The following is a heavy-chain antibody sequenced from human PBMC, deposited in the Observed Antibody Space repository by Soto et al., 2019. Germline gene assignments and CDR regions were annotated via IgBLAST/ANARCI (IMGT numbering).Heavy chain of an antibody. D-gene: IGHD4-17*01. V-gene: IGHV4-39*07. CDR3: AREGNYGDYDHYYYYGMDV. CDR1: GDSIRSSKYY. J-gene: IGHJ6*02. Sequence: PSQTLSLACNVSGDSIRSSKYYWRWIRQPPGKGLEWIGTIYYSGTINYNPSPRSRVTISVDASKNQFSLKLNSVTAADTAVYYCAREGNYGDYDHYYYYGMDVWGQGTTVTVSS. CDR2: IYYSGTI.